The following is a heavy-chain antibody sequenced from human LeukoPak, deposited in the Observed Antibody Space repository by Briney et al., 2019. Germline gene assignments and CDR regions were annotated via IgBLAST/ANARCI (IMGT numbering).Heavy chain of an antibody. CDR2: NYYSGST. Sequence: SETLSLTCTVSGGSISSSNYYWGLIRQPPGKGLEWIGYNYYSGSTNYNPSLKSRVTISVDTSKNQFSLKLSSVTAADTAVYYCARGCSAGTPHNWFDPWGQGTLVTVSS. D-gene: IGHD6-13*01. V-gene: IGHV4-61*05. CDR1: GGSISSSNYY. CDR3: ARGCSAGTPHNWFDP. J-gene: IGHJ5*02.